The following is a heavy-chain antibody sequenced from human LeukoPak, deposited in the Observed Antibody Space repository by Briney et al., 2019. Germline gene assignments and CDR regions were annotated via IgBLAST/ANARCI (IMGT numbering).Heavy chain of an antibody. CDR1: GGPLSTYY. CDR3: ARAYASTGYAYLHQ. Sequence: SETLSLTCTVSGGPLSTYYWSWIRQPPGKGLEWIGRIYTSGSTNYNPSLKSRVTMSVDTSNNQFSLNLTSVTAADTAVYYCARAYASTGYAYLHQWGQGTLVTVSS. V-gene: IGHV4-4*07. CDR2: IYTSGST. D-gene: IGHD3-22*01. J-gene: IGHJ1*01.